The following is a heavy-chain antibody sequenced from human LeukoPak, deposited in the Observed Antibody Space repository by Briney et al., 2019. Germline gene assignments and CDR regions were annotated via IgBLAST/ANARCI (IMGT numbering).Heavy chain of an antibody. CDR1: GDSISSGYY. D-gene: IGHD1-26*01. J-gene: IGHJ4*02. Sequence: SETQSLTCTVSGDSISSGYYWDWIRQPPGKGLEWIGSIHQSGSSNFNPSLKRRVTISVDASKNQFSLKMRSVTAADTAVYYCARRTGSYKVADYFDYWGQGTLVAVSS. CDR2: IHQSGSS. CDR3: ARRTGSYKVADYFDY. V-gene: IGHV4-38-2*02.